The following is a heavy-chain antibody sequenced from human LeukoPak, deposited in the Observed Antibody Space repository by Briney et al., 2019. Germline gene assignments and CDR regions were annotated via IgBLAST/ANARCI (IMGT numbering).Heavy chain of an antibody. CDR1: GGTFSSYA. CDR3: AREPMAGPYNWFDP. Sequence: LVKVSCKASGGTFSSYAISWVRQAPGQGLEWMGGIIPIFGTANYAQKFQGRVTITTDESTSTAYMELSSLRSEDTAVYYCAREPMAGPYNWFDPWGQGTLVTVSS. V-gene: IGHV1-69*05. CDR2: IIPIFGTA. D-gene: IGHD6-19*01. J-gene: IGHJ5*02.